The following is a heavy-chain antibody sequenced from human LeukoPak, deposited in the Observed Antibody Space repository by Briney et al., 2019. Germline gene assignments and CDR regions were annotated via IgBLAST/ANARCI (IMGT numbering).Heavy chain of an antibody. CDR2: INPNSGDT. CDR1: GYTFTDYY. CDR3: ARGDYYGSPKVVAA. V-gene: IGHV1-2*02. D-gene: IGHD3-10*01. Sequence: ASVKVSCKASGYTFTDYYINWVRQAPGQGLEWMGWINPNSGDTNYAQKFQGRVTMTRDTSISTAYIELNLLRSDDTAVYYCARGDYYGSPKVVAAWGQGTLVTVSS. J-gene: IGHJ5*02.